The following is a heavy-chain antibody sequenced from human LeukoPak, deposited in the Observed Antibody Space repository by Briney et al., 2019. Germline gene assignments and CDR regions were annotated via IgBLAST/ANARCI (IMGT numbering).Heavy chain of an antibody. Sequence: GGSLRLSCAVSGFTFSRYWMSWVRQAPGKGPEWVANINQDGSVKYYVDSVKGRFTISRDSATNSLYLQMNSLRAEDTAVYYCTRDSQDSYVYYMVVWGKGTTVPVSS. J-gene: IGHJ6*03. CDR3: TRDSQDSYVYYMVV. V-gene: IGHV3-7*01. D-gene: IGHD3-10*02. CDR1: GFTFSRYW. CDR2: INQDGSVK.